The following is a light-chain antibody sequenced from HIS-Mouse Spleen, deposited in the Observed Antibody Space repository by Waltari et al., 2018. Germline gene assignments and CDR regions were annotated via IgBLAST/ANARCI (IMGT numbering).Light chain of an antibody. CDR2: RNN. J-gene: IGLJ2*01. CDR1: SSNIGSNY. CDR3: AAWDDSLSGPV. Sequence: QSVLTQPPSASGTPGQRVTISCSESSSNIGSNYVYWYQQLPGTAPKPLIYRNNQRPSGVPDRFSGSKSGTSASLAISGLRSEDEADYYCAAWDDSLSGPVFGGGTKLTVL. V-gene: IGLV1-47*01.